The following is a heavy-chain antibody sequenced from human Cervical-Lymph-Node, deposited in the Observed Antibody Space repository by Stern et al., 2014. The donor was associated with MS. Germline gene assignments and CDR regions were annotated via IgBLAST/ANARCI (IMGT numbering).Heavy chain of an antibody. CDR3: ARDGRHPHHFGLDG. J-gene: IGHJ6*02. CDR1: GGNFNVYA. D-gene: IGHD3-3*02. CDR2: IIPLIGTA. Sequence: QVQLVQSGAEVKKPGSAVKISCKASGGNFNVYAINWLRQAPGQGLEWMGGIIPLIGTANYAQKFQGRVTITADGSTRSSSMQLSSLRNDDPAVYYWARDGRHPHHFGLDGWGQGNPVT. V-gene: IGHV1-69*01.